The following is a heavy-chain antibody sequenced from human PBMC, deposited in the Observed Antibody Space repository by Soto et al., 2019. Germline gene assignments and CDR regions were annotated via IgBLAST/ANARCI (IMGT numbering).Heavy chain of an antibody. CDR2: LYHSGSA. J-gene: IGHJ4*02. V-gene: IGHV4-38-2*01. CDR3: ARASSNWNPRYFDY. CDR1: GYSISSGYY. Sequence: SETLSLTCAVSGYSISSGYYWGWIRQPPGKGLEWIGSLYHSGSADNTPHFKSRDTKSVDTSKNQCPLKLSPVTAADTAVYYCARASSNWNPRYFDYWGQGTLVTVSS. D-gene: IGHD1-1*01.